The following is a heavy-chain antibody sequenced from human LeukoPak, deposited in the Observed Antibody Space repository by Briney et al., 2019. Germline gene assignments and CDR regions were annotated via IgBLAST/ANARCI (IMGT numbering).Heavy chain of an antibody. CDR2: IYTSGST. D-gene: IGHD2-2*01. Sequence: SETLSLTCTVSGGSISSYYWSWIRQPPGKGLEWIGYIYTSGSTNCNPSLKSRVTISVDTSKNQFSLKLSSVTAADTAVYYCARLTGYCSSTSCDYYMDVWGKGTTVTVSS. V-gene: IGHV4-4*09. J-gene: IGHJ6*03. CDR1: GGSISSYY. CDR3: ARLTGYCSSTSCDYYMDV.